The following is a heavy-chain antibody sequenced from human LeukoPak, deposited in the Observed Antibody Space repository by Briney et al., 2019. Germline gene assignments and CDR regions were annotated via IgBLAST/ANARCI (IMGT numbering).Heavy chain of an antibody. D-gene: IGHD5-12*01. CDR3: ARGDIVATLD. CDR1: GFTFSTYA. J-gene: IGHJ4*02. V-gene: IGHV3-30-3*01. Sequence: GGSLRLSCAASGFTFSTYAMHWVRQAPGKGLEWVAVISYDGTTKYHADSVKGRFTISRDNSKNTLYLQMNTLRAEDTAVYYCARGDIVATLDWGQGTLVTVSS. CDR2: ISYDGTTK.